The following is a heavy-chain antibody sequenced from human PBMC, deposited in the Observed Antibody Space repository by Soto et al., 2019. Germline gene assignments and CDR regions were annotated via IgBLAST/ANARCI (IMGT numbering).Heavy chain of an antibody. V-gene: IGHV3-23*01. CDR1: GFTFSAYA. J-gene: IGHJ4*02. Sequence: GGSLRFSCAASGFTFSAYAMSWVRQAPGKGLEWVSAISGSGGSTFYADSVKGRFTISRDNSKNTLYLQMNSLRAEDTAVYYCAKPGVDYDSSGYFLWYFDYWGQGTLVTVSS. CDR3: AKPGVDYDSSGYFLWYFDY. CDR2: ISGSGGST. D-gene: IGHD3-22*01.